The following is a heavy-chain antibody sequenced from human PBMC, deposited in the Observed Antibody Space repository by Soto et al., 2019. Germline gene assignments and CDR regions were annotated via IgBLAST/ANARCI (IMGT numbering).Heavy chain of an antibody. Sequence: SETLSLTCTVAGDSVTRSKWWSWVRQSTGKGLECIGEIYHSGNTKYRPSLKSRVTISVDKSKNQFSLHLTSVTAADTAVYYCASSGWSEDFYYYYGMDVWGQGTTVTVSS. V-gene: IGHV4-4*02. J-gene: IGHJ6*02. D-gene: IGHD6-19*01. CDR2: IYHSGNT. CDR1: GDSVTRSKW. CDR3: ASSGWSEDFYYYYGMDV.